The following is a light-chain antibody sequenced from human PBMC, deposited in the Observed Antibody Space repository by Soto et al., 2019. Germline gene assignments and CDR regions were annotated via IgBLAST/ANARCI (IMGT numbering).Light chain of an antibody. J-gene: IGKJ1*01. CDR3: QEYGTSRT. CDR1: QSVSSSY. V-gene: IGKV3-20*01. CDR2: GAS. Sequence: EIVLTQSPGTLSLSPGERATLSCRASQSVSSSYLAWYQQKPGQAPRLLIYGASSRATGIPGRFSGSESGTDYTLTISRLEPEDFAVYYCQEYGTSRTFGQGTKVDIK.